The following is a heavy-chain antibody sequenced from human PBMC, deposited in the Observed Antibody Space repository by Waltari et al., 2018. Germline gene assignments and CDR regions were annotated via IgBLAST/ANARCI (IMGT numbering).Heavy chain of an antibody. Sequence: QVQLQQWGAGLLKPSETLSLTCAVYGGSFSGYYWSWIRQPPGKGLEWIGEVNHSGSTNYNPSLKSRVTVSVDTSKNQFSLKLGSVTAADTAVYYCARDVYSSSWYYFDYWGQGTLVTVSS. V-gene: IGHV4-34*01. D-gene: IGHD6-13*01. CDR2: VNHSGST. J-gene: IGHJ4*02. CDR3: ARDVYSSSWYYFDY. CDR1: GGSFSGYY.